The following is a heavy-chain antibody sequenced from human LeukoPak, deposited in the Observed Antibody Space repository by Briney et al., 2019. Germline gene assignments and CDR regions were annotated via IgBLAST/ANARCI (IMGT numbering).Heavy chain of an antibody. J-gene: IGHJ4*02. CDR1: GFTVSSNY. CDR3: ARDFYNLIFDY. D-gene: IGHD1-1*01. CDR2: IKQDGSEK. V-gene: IGHV3-7*01. Sequence: GGSLRLSCAASGFTVSSNYMSWVRQAPGKGLEWVANIKQDGSEKYYVDSVKGRFTISRDNAKNSLYLQMNSLRAEDTAVYYCARDFYNLIFDYWGQGTLVTVSS.